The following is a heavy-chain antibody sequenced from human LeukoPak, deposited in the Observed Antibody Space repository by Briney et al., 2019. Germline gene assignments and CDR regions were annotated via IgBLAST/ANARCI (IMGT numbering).Heavy chain of an antibody. V-gene: IGHV1-2*02. CDR1: GYTFTGYY. Sequence: ASVKVSCKASGYTFTGYYMHWVRQAPGQGLEWMGWINPNSGGTNYAQKFQGRATLTRDTSINTAYMELSSLNINDTAVYYCARLRDYSASWRGSASRYWGQGTLVTVSS. D-gene: IGHD4-11*01. J-gene: IGHJ4*02. CDR2: INPNSGGT. CDR3: ARLRDYSASWRGSASRY.